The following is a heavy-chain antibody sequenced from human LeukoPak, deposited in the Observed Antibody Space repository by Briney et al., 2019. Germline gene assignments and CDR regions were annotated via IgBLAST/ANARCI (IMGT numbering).Heavy chain of an antibody. D-gene: IGHD2-8*01. CDR3: ARGRIGTNGY. J-gene: IGHJ4*02. V-gene: IGHV4-34*01. Sequence: SETLSLTCAVYGGSFSGYYWSWIRQPPGKGLEWIGELNHSGSTNYNPSLKSPVTISVDTSKNQFSLKLSSVTAADTAVYYCARGRIGTNGYWGQGTLVTVST. CDR1: GGSFSGYY. CDR2: LNHSGST.